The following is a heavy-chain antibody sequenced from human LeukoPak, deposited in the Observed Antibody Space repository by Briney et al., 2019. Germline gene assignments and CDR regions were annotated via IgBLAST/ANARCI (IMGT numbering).Heavy chain of an antibody. V-gene: IGHV4-59*01. CDR1: GGSISYYY. D-gene: IGHD4-17*01. CDR2: IYYSGTT. CDR3: AREDPQTTVPEGMDV. J-gene: IGHJ6*02. Sequence: PSETLSLTCTVSGGSISYYYWSWIRQSPGKGLEWIGYIYYSGTTNYNPSLKSRVTISVDTSKNQFSLQLRSVTAADTAVHYCAREDPQTTVPEGMDVWGQGTTVTVSS.